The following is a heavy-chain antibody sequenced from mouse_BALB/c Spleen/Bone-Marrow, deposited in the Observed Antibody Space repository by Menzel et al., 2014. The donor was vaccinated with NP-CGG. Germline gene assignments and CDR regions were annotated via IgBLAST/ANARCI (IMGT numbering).Heavy chain of an antibody. CDR2: TYPYNGGTGGT. CDR3: ARELGGAY. Sequence: VQLQQSGPELVKPGASVKISCKASGYTFTDYNMHWVKQSHGKSLEWTGYTYPYNGGTGGTGYNQKFKSKAILTVDKSSSTAYMELRSPTSEDSAVYYCARELGGAYWGQGTLVTVSA. D-gene: IGHD4-1*01. V-gene: IGHV1S29*02. CDR1: GYTFTDYN. J-gene: IGHJ3*01.